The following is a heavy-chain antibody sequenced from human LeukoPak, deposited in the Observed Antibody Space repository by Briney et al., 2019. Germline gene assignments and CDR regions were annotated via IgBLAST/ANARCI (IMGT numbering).Heavy chain of an antibody. CDR3: ARGRWLPNAFDI. CDR1: GDSINSYY. D-gene: IGHD5-24*01. Sequence: SETLSLTCTVSGDSINSYYWNWIRQPPGKGPERIGYIYYSGRTDYNPSLKSRVTISVDTSKHQFSMKLKSVTAADTAVYFCARGRWLPNAFDIWGQGTMVTVFS. J-gene: IGHJ3*02. CDR2: IYYSGRT. V-gene: IGHV4-59*01.